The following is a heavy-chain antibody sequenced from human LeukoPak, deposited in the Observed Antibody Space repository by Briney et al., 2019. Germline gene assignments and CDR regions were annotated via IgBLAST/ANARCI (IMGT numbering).Heavy chain of an antibody. CDR3: ARVGYSDFWSGYYWDY. J-gene: IGHJ4*02. Sequence: GGSLRLSCAASGFMFNGYSMTWVRQAPGKGLEWVSYISSSGTTIYYADSVQGRFIISRDNARNSLYLQMNSLRAEDTAVYYCARVGYSDFWSGYYWDYWGQGTLATVSS. CDR1: GFMFNGYS. V-gene: IGHV3-48*01. CDR2: ISSSGTTI. D-gene: IGHD3-3*01.